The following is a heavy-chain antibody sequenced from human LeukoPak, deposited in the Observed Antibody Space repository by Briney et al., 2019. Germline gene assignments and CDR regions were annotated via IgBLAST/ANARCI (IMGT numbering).Heavy chain of an antibody. Sequence: GGSLRLSCAASGFTFSSYAMSWVRQAPGKGLEWVSGISGTGGNTYYADSVKGRFTISRDNSKNTLYLQMNSLRAEDTAVYYCARDQRYCSSSSCPWEPFDYWGQGTLVTVSS. D-gene: IGHD2-2*01. CDR2: ISGTGGNT. V-gene: IGHV3-23*01. CDR3: ARDQRYCSSSSCPWEPFDY. CDR1: GFTFSSYA. J-gene: IGHJ4*02.